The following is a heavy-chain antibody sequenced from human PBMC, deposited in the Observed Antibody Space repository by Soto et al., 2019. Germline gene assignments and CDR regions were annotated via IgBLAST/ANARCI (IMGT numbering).Heavy chain of an antibody. J-gene: IGHJ4*02. V-gene: IGHV4-34*01. D-gene: IGHD3-10*01. CDR1: GGSFSGYY. CDR2: INHSGST. CDR3: ARGTRITMVRGVIDY. Sequence: QVQLQQWGAGLLKPSETLSLTCAVYGGSFSGYYWSWIRQPPGKGLEWIGEINHSGSTNYNPSLKSRVTISVDTSKNQFSLKLSSVTAADTAVYYCARGTRITMVRGVIDYWGQGTLVTVSS.